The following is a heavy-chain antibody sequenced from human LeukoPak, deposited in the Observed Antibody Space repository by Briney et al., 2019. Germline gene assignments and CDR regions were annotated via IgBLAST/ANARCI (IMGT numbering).Heavy chain of an antibody. V-gene: IGHV3-15*01. J-gene: IGHJ6*04. CDR1: GFTFSNAW. CDR2: IKSKTDGGTT. D-gene: IGHD3-10*01. CDR3: TTVYYGSGSTRSRYYYYYGMDV. Sequence: GGSLRLSCAASGFTFSNAWMSWVRQAPGKGLEWVGRIKSKTDGGTTDYAAPVKGRFTISRDDSKNTLYLQTNSLKTEDTAVYYCTTVYYGSGSTRSRYYYYYGMDVWGKGTTVTVSS.